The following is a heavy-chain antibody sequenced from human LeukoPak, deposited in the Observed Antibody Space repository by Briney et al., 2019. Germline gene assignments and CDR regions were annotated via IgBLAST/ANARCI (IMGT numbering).Heavy chain of an antibody. D-gene: IGHD6-13*01. Sequence: GGSLRLSCAASGFIFSDFYMDWVRQAPGKGLERISYISSTSNEIYYVDSVKGRFTISRDDAKNSLYPQMNSLSAEDTAVYYCARDAGAGFDYWGQGALVTVSS. V-gene: IGHV3-21*06. J-gene: IGHJ4*02. CDR1: GFIFSDFY. CDR2: ISSTSNEI. CDR3: ARDAGAGFDY.